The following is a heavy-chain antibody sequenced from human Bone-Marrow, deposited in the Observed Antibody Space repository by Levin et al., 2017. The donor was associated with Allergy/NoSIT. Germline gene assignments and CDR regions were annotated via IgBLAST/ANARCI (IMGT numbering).Heavy chain of an antibody. CDR2: ISVQHGNT. CDR3: ARVQVGGWGIDY. V-gene: IGHV1-18*01. CDR1: GYTFFNYA. D-gene: IGHD6-19*01. J-gene: IGHJ4*02. Sequence: PSASVKVSCKASGYTFFNYAFTWVRQAPGQGLEWMGWISVQHGNTKLAQKLQGRLTMTTDTSTTTASMELRSLTYDDTAVYFCARVQVGGWGIDYWGQGTLVTVSS.